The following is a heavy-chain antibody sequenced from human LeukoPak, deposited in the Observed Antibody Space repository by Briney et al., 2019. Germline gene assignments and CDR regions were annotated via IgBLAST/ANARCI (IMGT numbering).Heavy chain of an antibody. Sequence: GGSLRLSCAASGFTFSSYWMNWVRQAPGKGLEWVANIKQDGSEKNYVDSVKGRFTISRDNAKNSLYLQMNSLRAEDTAVYYCAREGSDWNYYYYMDVWGKGTTVTISS. V-gene: IGHV3-7*01. CDR1: GFTFSSYW. D-gene: IGHD6-19*01. CDR2: IKQDGSEK. J-gene: IGHJ6*03. CDR3: AREGSDWNYYYYMDV.